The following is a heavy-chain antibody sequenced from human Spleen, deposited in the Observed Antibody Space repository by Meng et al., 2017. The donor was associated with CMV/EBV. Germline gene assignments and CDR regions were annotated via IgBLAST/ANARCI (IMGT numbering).Heavy chain of an antibody. Sequence: ASVKVSCKASGYTFTGYYIHWVRQAPGQGLEWMGWINPNSGATNYAQKFQGRVTMTTDTSTSTAYMELRSLRSDDTAVYYCARVTPTRLVDYWGQGTLVTVSS. CDR3: ARVTPTRLVDY. J-gene: IGHJ4*02. CDR1: GYTFTGYY. D-gene: IGHD3-9*01. V-gene: IGHV1-2*02. CDR2: INPNSGAT.